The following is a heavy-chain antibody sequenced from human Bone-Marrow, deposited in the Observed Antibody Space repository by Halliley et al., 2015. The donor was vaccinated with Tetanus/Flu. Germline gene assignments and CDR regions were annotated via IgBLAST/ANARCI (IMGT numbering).Heavy chain of an antibody. CDR3: AKNGVNSAGGAAFFQH. Sequence: TLSLTCNVSGGSVRSHYWSWIRQPPGKRLEWIGYISYTGSTNYNPSLKSRVTISVNTSKNQFSLKVNSVTAADTAIYYCAKNGVNSAGGAAFFQHWGLGTLVTVSS. CDR1: GGSVRSHY. CDR2: ISYTGST. D-gene: IGHD4-17*01. J-gene: IGHJ1*01. V-gene: IGHV4-59*02.